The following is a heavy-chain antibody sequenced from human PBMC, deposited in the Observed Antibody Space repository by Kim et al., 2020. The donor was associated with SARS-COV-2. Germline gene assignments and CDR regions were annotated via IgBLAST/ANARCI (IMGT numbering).Heavy chain of an antibody. CDR3: ARYSGYAFDY. CDR2: IYYSGST. J-gene: IGHJ4*02. D-gene: IGHD5-12*01. CDR1: GGSVSSGSYY. V-gene: IGHV4-61*01. Sequence: SETLSLTCTVSGGSVSSGSYYWSWIRQPPGKGLEWIGYIYYSGSTNYNPSLKSRVTISVDTSKNQFSLKLSSVTAADTAVYYCARYSGYAFDYWGQGTLVTVSS.